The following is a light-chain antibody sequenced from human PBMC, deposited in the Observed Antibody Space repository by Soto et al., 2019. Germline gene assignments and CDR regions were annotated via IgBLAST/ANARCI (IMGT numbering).Light chain of an antibody. J-gene: IGLJ2*01. CDR3: CSYAGTVV. V-gene: IGLV2-23*01. Sequence: QSALTQPASVSGSPGQSITISCTGTSSDVGSYNLVSWYQQRPGKAPKLMIYEGSKRPSGVSNRFSGSKSGNTASLTISGLQAEDEADYYSCSYAGTVVFGGGTKLTVL. CDR2: EGS. CDR1: SSDVGSYNL.